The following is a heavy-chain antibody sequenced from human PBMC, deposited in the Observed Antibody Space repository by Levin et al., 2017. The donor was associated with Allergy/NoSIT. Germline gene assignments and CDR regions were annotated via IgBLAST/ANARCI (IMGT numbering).Heavy chain of an antibody. D-gene: IGHD1-20*01. CDR1: GFTFSSYS. Sequence: GESLKISCAASGFTFSSYSMNWVRQAPGKGLEWVSSISSSSSYIYYADSVKGRFTISRDNAKNSLYLQMNSLRAEDTAVYYCARERYNWKGYDYWGQGTLVTVSS. CDR2: ISSSSSYI. V-gene: IGHV3-21*01. CDR3: ARERYNWKGYDY. J-gene: IGHJ4*02.